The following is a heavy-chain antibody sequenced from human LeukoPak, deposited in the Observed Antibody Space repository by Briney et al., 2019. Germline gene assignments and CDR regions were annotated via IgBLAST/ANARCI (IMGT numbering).Heavy chain of an antibody. CDR1: GFTFGDYA. CDR3: TRDYYYDSSGYYYVEAFDI. Sequence: PGGSLRLSCTASGFTFGDYAMSWFRQAPGKGLEWGGFIRSKAYGGTTEYAASVKGRFTISRDDSKSIAYLQMNSLKTEDTAVYYCTRDYYYDSSGYYYVEAFDIWGQGTMVTVSS. D-gene: IGHD3-22*01. V-gene: IGHV3-49*03. CDR2: IRSKAYGGTT. J-gene: IGHJ3*02.